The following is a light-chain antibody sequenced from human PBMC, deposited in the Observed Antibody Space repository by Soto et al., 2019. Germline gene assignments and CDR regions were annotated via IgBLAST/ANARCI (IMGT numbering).Light chain of an antibody. J-gene: IGLJ1*01. CDR2: DVS. V-gene: IGLV2-14*03. CDR1: SSDVGGYNY. Sequence: QPASVSGSPGQSITISCTGTSSDVGGYNYVSWYQHHPGKAPKLIIYDVSNRPSGVSNRFSGSKSGNTASLTISGLQPEDEADYYCSSYTTSNTRQIVFGTGTKVTVL. CDR3: SSYTTSNTRQIV.